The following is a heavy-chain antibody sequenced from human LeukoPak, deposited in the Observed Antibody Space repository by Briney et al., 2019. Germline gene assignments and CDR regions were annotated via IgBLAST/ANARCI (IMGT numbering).Heavy chain of an antibody. D-gene: IGHD3-10*02. V-gene: IGHV4-39*07. J-gene: IGHJ4*02. Sequence: SETLSLTYTVSGGSISSSSYYWGWIRQPPGKGLEWIGSIYYSGSTYYNPSLKSRVTISVDTSKNQFSLKLSSVTAADTAVYYCASVHPRIDYWGQGTLVTVSS. CDR2: IYYSGST. CDR1: GGSISSSSYY. CDR3: ASVHPRIDY.